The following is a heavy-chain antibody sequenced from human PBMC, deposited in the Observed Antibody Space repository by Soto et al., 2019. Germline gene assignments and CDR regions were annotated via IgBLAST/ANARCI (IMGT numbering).Heavy chain of an antibody. V-gene: IGHV3-73*01. Sequence: GGPLRLSCGASGFTCSGSAMHWVRQASGKGLERVGRIRSKANSYATAYAASVKGRFTISRDDSKNTAYLQMNSLKTEDTAVYYCARDHRYCSGGSCYGWGQGTLVTVSS. J-gene: IGHJ4*02. D-gene: IGHD2-15*01. CDR1: GFTCSGSA. CDR2: IRSKANSYAT. CDR3: ARDHRYCSGGSCYG.